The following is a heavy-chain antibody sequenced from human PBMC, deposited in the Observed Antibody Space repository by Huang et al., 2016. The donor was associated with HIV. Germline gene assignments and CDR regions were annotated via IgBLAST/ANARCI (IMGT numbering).Heavy chain of an antibody. CDR3: ASLRRVCSGGSCYGFDY. CDR1: GGSISSSTYY. D-gene: IGHD2-15*01. Sequence: QLQLQESGPGLVKPSETLSLTCTVSGGSISSSTYYWGWIRQPPGKGLEWIGTIYYRGSTYENQSLKSRVTISVDTAKNQFSLKLSSVTAADTAVYYCASLRRVCSGGSCYGFDYWGQGTLVTVSS. V-gene: IGHV4-39*01. J-gene: IGHJ4*02. CDR2: IYYRGST.